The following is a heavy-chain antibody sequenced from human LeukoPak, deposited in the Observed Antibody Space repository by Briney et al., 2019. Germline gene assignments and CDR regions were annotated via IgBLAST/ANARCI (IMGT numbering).Heavy chain of an antibody. CDR3: ARGDTIFDAGSLDY. J-gene: IGHJ4*02. CDR2: INPNSGGT. Sequence: ASVAVSCKASGYTFTVYYMHWVRQAPGHGLQWMGWINPNSGGTNYAQKFQGRGTMTSDTSISTAYMELSRLRSDDTAVYYCARGDTIFDAGSLDYWGQGTLVTVSS. V-gene: IGHV1-2*02. D-gene: IGHD3-3*01. CDR1: GYTFTVYY.